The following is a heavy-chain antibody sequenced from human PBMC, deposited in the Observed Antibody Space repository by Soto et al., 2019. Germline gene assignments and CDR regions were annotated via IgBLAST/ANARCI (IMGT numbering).Heavy chain of an antibody. CDR2: ISGSGGST. CDR3: AKQMGYCSGGSCYSTFGDAFDI. Sequence: GGSLRLSCAASGFTFSSYAMSWVRQAPGKGLEWVSAISGSGGSTYYADSVKGRFTISRDNSKNTLYLQMNSLRAEDTAVYYCAKQMGYCSGGSCYSTFGDAFDIWGQGTMVTVSS. V-gene: IGHV3-23*01. D-gene: IGHD2-15*01. CDR1: GFTFSSYA. J-gene: IGHJ3*02.